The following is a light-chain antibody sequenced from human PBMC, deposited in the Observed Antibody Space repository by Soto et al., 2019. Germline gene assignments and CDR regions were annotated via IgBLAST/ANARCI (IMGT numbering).Light chain of an antibody. CDR2: GAS. V-gene: IGKV3-15*01. J-gene: IGKJ1*01. CDR1: QSVSSN. Sequence: EIVISQSPTALSVSPRERATLSCRASQSVSSNLAWYQQKPGQAPRLLIYGASIRATGIPARFSGSGSGTEFTLTISSLQSEDFAVYYCQHYNNWPPWTFGQGTKVDIK. CDR3: QHYNNWPPWT.